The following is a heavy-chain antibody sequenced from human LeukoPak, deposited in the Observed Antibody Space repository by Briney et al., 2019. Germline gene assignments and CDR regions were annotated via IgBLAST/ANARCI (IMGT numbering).Heavy chain of an antibody. D-gene: IGHD2-2*01. V-gene: IGHV3-53*01. CDR2: IYSGGNT. CDR3: ARGETSSYDY. CDR1: GFTVSINY. J-gene: IGHJ4*02. Sequence: GGSLRLSCAASGFTVSINYMSWVRQAPGKGLEWVSVIYSGGNTYYADSVKGRFTISRDNSKNTVYPQMNSLRAEDTAVYYCARGETSSYDYWGQGTLVTVSS.